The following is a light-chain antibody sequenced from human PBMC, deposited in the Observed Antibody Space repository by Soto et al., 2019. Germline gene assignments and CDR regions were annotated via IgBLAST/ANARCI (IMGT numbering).Light chain of an antibody. J-gene: IGLJ3*02. CDR1: SSDVGGYNF. Sequence: QSVLTQPASVSGSPGQSITIYCTGTSSDVGGYNFVSWYQQHPGKAPKLTIYEVSNRPSGVSNRFSGSKSGNTASLTISGLQAEDEADYYCSSYTSSSTLVLGGGTKLTVL. V-gene: IGLV2-14*01. CDR3: SSYTSSSTLV. CDR2: EVS.